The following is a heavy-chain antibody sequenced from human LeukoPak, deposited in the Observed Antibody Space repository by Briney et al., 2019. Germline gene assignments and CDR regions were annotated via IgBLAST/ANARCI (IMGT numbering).Heavy chain of an antibody. CDR3: TRGRTYSSA. CDR1: GFTLGDYA. D-gene: IGHD6-19*01. CDR2: IRSKAYGGTT. V-gene: IGHV3-49*04. Sequence: PGRSLRLSCGASGFTLGDYAVSWVRQAPGKGLEWVGFIRSKAYGGTTDYAASVTGRFTLSRDDPKSIAYLQMNSLKIEDTAVYHCTRGRTYSSAWGPGTLVTVSS. J-gene: IGHJ5*02.